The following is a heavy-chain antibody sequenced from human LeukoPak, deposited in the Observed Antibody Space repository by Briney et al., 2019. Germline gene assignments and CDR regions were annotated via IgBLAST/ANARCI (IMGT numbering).Heavy chain of an antibody. CDR2: ISSSGSTI. CDR1: GFTFSSYE. V-gene: IGHV3-48*03. Sequence: GGSLRLSCAASGFTFSSYEMNWVRQAPGNGLEWVSYISSSGSTIYYADSVKGRFTISRDNAKNSLYLQMNSLRAEDTAVYYCARDCGGDCYSPYFDYWGQGTLVTVSS. J-gene: IGHJ4*02. CDR3: ARDCGGDCYSPYFDY. D-gene: IGHD2-21*02.